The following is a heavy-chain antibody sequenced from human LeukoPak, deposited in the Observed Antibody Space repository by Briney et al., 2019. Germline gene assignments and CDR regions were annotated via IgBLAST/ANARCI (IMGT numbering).Heavy chain of an antibody. D-gene: IGHD4-23*01. Sequence: QPGRSLRLSCTASGFTFGDYAMSWVRQAPGKGLEWVGFIRSKAYGGTTEYAASVKGRFTISRDDSKSIAYLQMNSLKTEDTAVYYCTREGVTHYSDYWGQGTLVTVSS. V-gene: IGHV3-49*04. CDR2: IRSKAYGGTT. CDR1: GFTFGDYA. J-gene: IGHJ4*02. CDR3: TREGVTHYSDY.